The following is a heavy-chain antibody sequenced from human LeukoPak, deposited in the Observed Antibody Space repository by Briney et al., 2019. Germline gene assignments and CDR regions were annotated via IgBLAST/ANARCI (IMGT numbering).Heavy chain of an antibody. CDR3: ARDSSSWYSGSYYFDY. J-gene: IGHJ4*02. CDR2: IYYSGST. V-gene: IGHV4-59*11. CDR1: GGSISSHY. Sequence: SETLSLTCTASGGSISSHYWSWVRQPPGKGLEWIGYIYYSGSTNYNPSLKSRVTISVDTSKNQFSLKLSSVTAADTAVYYCARDSSSWYSGSYYFDYWGQGTLVTVPS. D-gene: IGHD6-13*01.